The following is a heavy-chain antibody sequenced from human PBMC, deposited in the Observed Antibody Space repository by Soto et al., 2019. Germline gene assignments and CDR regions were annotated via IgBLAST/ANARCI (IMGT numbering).Heavy chain of an antibody. V-gene: IGHV4-34*01. D-gene: IGHD1-1*01. CDR1: GGSFNGYY. J-gene: IGHJ4*02. Sequence: KPSETLSLTCAVYGGSFNGYYWTWIRQPPGKGPEWIGDINHSGSTNYNPSLKSRVTISVDTSKNQFSLKLRSVTAADMAVFYCARAPDNYYFDSWGQGTLVTV. CDR2: INHSGST. CDR3: ARAPDNYYFDS.